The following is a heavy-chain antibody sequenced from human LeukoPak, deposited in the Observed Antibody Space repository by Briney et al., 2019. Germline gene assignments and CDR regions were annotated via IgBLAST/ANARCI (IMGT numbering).Heavy chain of an antibody. D-gene: IGHD4-11*01. CDR1: GGPISTYY. J-gene: IGHJ5*02. CDR2: IDYSGST. Sequence: PSETLSLTCTVSGGPISTYYWSWIRQPPGKGLEWLGYIDYSGSTKYNPSLKSRVTMSIDTSKNQFSVRLTSVTASDTAVYYCAKSTVRFDPWGQGIRVTVSS. CDR3: AKSTVRFDP. V-gene: IGHV4-59*08.